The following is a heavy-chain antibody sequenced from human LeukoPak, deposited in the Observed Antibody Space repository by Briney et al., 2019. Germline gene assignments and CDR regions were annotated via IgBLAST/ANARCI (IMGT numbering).Heavy chain of an antibody. V-gene: IGHV1-18*01. D-gene: IGHD4-23*01. CDR1: GYTFANYG. CDR3: ARAVLSRWSLQTYFDS. J-gene: IGHJ4*01. CDR2: ISGNNGNT. Sequence: ASVKVSCKASGYTFANYGFNWVRQAPRQGLEWMGWISGNNGNTNYAQKFQGRITMTTDTATNIAYMELRSLRSDDTAVYFCARAVLSRWSLQTYFDSWGQGTLVTVSS.